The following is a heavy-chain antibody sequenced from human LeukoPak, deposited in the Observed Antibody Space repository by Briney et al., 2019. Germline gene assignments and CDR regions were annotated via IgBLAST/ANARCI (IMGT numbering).Heavy chain of an antibody. V-gene: IGHV1-69*06. Sequence: ASVKVSCKASGGTFSSYAISWVRQAPGQGLEWMGGIIPIFGTANYAQKFQGRVTITADKSTSTAYMELSSLKASDTAMYYCARRENPYSQYSPWGAFHIWGQGTMVTVSS. CDR3: ARRENPYSQYSPWGAFHI. CDR2: IIPIFGTA. D-gene: IGHD6-6*01. J-gene: IGHJ3*02. CDR1: GGTFSSYA.